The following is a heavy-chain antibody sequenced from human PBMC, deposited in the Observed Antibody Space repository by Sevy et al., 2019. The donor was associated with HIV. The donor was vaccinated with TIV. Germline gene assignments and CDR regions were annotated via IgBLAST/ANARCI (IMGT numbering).Heavy chain of an antibody. CDR1: GFTFSSYS. D-gene: IGHD3-22*01. CDR3: ARRAYDSSGYYRYFQH. Sequence: GGSLRLSCAASGFTFSSYSMNWVRQAPGKGLEWVSSISSSSSYIYYADSVKGRFTISRDNAKNSLYLQMNSLRAEDTAVYYCARRAYDSSGYYRYFQHWGQGTLVTVSS. V-gene: IGHV3-21*01. J-gene: IGHJ1*01. CDR2: ISSSSSYI.